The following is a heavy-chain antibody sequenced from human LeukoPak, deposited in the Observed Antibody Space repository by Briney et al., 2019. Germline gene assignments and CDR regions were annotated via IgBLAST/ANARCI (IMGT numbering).Heavy chain of an antibody. CDR1: GFTFSSYA. D-gene: IGHD2-2*01. Sequence: GGSLRLSCAASGFTFSSYAMSWVRQAPGKGLEWVSAISGSGGSTYYADSVKGRFTISRDNSKNTLYLQMNSLRAEDTAVYYCAKGGYCSSTSCYFDYYYGMDVWGQGTTVTVSS. CDR3: AKGGYCSSTSCYFDYYYGMDV. J-gene: IGHJ6*02. V-gene: IGHV3-23*01. CDR2: ISGSGGST.